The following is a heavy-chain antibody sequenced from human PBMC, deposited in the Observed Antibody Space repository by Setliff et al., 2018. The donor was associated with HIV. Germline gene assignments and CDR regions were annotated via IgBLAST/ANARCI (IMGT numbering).Heavy chain of an antibody. CDR1: GDSVTTSSW. D-gene: IGHD3-22*01. V-gene: IGHV4-4*02. CDR2: IYRSGST. CDR3: TRRDNSVSGYYTDHAFDI. Sequence: KPSETLSLTCAVSGDSVTTSSWWSWVRQSPGKGLEWIGEIYRSGSTNYNPSLKSRVTISLDKSKNQFSLKVNSVTAADTAVYYCTRRDNSVSGYYTDHAFDIWGQGTLVTVS. J-gene: IGHJ3*02.